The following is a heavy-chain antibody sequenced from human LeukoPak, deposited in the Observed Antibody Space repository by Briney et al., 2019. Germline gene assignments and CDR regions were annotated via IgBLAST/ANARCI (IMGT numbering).Heavy chain of an antibody. J-gene: IGHJ4*02. D-gene: IGHD2-2*02. CDR3: ARIIVVVPAAIEGFDY. CDR2: IYYSGST. V-gene: IGHV4-30-4*08. CDR1: GGSISSGDYY. Sequence: SETLSLTCTVSGGSISSGDYYWSWIRQPPGKGLEWIGYIYYSGSTYYNPSLKSRVTISVDTSKNQFSLKLSSVTAAVTAVYYCARIIVVVPAAIEGFDYWGQGTLVTVSS.